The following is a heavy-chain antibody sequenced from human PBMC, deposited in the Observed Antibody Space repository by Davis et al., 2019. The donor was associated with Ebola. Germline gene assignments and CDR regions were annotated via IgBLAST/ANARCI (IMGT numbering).Heavy chain of an antibody. V-gene: IGHV3-33*01. D-gene: IGHD4-11*01. CDR3: ARAASNYDGYFDY. Sequence: GESLKISCAASGFTFSSYGMHWVRQAPGKGLEWVAVIWYDGSNENYADSVKGRFTISRENAKNSLYLQMNSLRAGDTAVYYCARAASNYDGYFDYWGQGTLVTVSS. J-gene: IGHJ4*02. CDR2: IWYDGSNE. CDR1: GFTFSSYG.